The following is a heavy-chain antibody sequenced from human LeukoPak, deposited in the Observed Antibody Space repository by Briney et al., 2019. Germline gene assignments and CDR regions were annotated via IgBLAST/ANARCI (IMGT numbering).Heavy chain of an antibody. CDR3: ARGVLRYLELDY. V-gene: IGHV4-39*07. Sequence: SETLSLTCTVSGGSIRSSSYYWGWIRQPPGKGLEWIGSIYYSGSTYYNPSLKSRVTISVDTSKNQFSLKLSSVTAADTAVYYCARGVLRYLELDYWGQGTLVTVSS. CDR2: IYYSGST. CDR1: GGSIRSSSYY. D-gene: IGHD3-3*01. J-gene: IGHJ4*02.